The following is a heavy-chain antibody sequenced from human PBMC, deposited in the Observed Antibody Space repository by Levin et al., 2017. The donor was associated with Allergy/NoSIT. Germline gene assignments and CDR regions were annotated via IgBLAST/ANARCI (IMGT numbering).Heavy chain of an antibody. CDR2: ISSSDSFI. CDR1: GFKISPYS. J-gene: IGHJ5*02. D-gene: IGHD3-16*01. Sequence: GGSLRLSCAASGFKISPYSMNWVRQAPGKGLEWVSSISSSDSFIYYADSVKGRFTISRDNAKNSMYMEMSSLRAEDTALYCCACEPERGKWFDPWGQGTLVTVSS. CDR3: ACEPERGKWFDP. V-gene: IGHV3-21*01.